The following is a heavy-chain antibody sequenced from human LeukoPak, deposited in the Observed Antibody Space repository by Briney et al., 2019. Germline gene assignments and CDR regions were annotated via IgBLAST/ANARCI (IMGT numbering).Heavy chain of an antibody. CDR3: ARGSITIFGVALPDY. CDR2: IYYSGST. J-gene: IGHJ4*02. V-gene: IGHV4-39*07. Sequence: SETLSLTCTVSGGSISSSSYYWGWIRQPPGKGLEWIGSIYYSGSTYYNPSLKSRVTISVDTSKNQFSLKLSSVTAADTAVYYCARGSITIFGVALPDYWGQGTLVTVSS. D-gene: IGHD3-3*01. CDR1: GGSISSSSYY.